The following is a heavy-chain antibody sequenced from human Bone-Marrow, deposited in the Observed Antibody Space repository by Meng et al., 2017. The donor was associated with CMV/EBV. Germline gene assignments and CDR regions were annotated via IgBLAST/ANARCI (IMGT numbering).Heavy chain of an antibody. J-gene: IGHJ4*02. CDR1: GFTLSNAW. V-gene: IGHV3-15*01. CDR3: TTEEARRKPPLRWYGEVLPYYFEH. D-gene: IGHD3-10*01. CDR2: IKSKADGGTA. Sequence: GESLKISCVVSGFTLSNAWMSWVRQAPGKGLEWVGRIKSKADGGTADYAAPVKGRFSISRDDSKSTLYLHMNSLKIEDTAIYYCTTEEARRKPPLRWYGEVLPYYFEHWGQGRLVTVSS.